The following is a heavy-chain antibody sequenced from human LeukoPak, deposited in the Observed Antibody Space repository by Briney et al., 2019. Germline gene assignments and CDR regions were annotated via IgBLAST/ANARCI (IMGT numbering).Heavy chain of an antibody. D-gene: IGHD6-6*01. CDR2: INPNSGGT. CDR3: ARAPLGYSSSSDYYYYYGMDV. J-gene: IGHJ6*02. V-gene: IGHV1-2*06. CDR1: GYTFTGYY. Sequence: GASVKVSCKASGYTFTGYYMHWVRQAPGQGLEWMGRINPNSGGTNYAQKFQGRVTMTRDTSISTAYMELSRLRSDDTAVYYCARAPLGYSSSSDYYYYYGMDVWGQGTTVTVSS.